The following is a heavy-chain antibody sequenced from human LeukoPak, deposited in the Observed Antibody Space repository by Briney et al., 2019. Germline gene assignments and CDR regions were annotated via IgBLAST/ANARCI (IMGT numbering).Heavy chain of an antibody. CDR3: ARANVGLDY. Sequence: ASVKVSCKASVGTFSSYAISWVRQAPGQGLEWMGRIIPILGIANYAQKFQGRVTITADKSTSTAYMEQSSLRSEDTAVYYCARANVGLDYWGQGTLVTVSS. CDR2: IIPILGIA. CDR1: VGTFSSYA. V-gene: IGHV1-69*04. J-gene: IGHJ4*02. D-gene: IGHD1-26*01.